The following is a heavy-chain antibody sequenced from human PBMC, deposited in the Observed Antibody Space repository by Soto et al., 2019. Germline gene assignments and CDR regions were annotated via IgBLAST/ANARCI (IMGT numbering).Heavy chain of an antibody. CDR1: GFTFSSDW. V-gene: IGHV3-74*01. J-gene: IGHJ4*02. D-gene: IGHD2-15*01. CDR2: INSDGSST. CDR3: ASTVVTSY. Sequence: EVQLVESGGGLVQPGGSLRLSCAVSGFTFSSDWMHWVRQAPGKGLVWVSRINSDGSSTSYADSVKGRFTISRDNAKNTLYRQMNSLRAEDTAVYYCASTVVTSYWGQGTLVTVSS.